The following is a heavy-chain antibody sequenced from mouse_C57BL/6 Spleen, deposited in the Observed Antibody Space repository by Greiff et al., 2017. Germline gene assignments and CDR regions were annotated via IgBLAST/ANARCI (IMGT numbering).Heavy chain of an antibody. J-gene: IGHJ3*01. D-gene: IGHD4-1*01. V-gene: IGHV1-59*01. CDR1: GYTFTSYW. CDR3: ARGGGTAWFAY. CDR2: IDPSDSYT. Sequence: QVQLQQPGAELVRPGTSVKLSCKASGYTFTSYWMHWVKQRPGQGLEWIGVIDPSDSYTNYNQKFKGKATLTVDTSSSTAYMQLSSLTSEDSAVYYCARGGGTAWFAYWGQGTLVTVSA.